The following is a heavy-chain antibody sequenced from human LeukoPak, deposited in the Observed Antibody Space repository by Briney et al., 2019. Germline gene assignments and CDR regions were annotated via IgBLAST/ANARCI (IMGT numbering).Heavy chain of an antibody. D-gene: IGHD3-10*01. CDR2: ISSNGGST. CDR3: ARGGLLWFGELSGY. V-gene: IGHV3-64*01. J-gene: IGHJ4*02. CDR1: GFTFSSYA. Sequence: GGSLTLSCASSGFTFSSYAMHWVRRAPGKGLEYVSVISSNGGSTYYANSVKGRFTISRDNSKNTLYLQMGSLRAEDMAVYYCARGGLLWFGELSGYWGQGTLVTVSS.